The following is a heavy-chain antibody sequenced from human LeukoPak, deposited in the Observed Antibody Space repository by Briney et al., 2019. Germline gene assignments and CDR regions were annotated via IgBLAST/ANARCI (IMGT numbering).Heavy chain of an antibody. CDR1: GFTFSSYG. CDR2: ISYDGSNK. Sequence: GGSLRLSCAASGFTFSSYGMHWVRQAPGKGLEWVAVISYDGSNKYYADSVKGRFTISRDNSKNTLYLQMNSLRAEDTAVYYCARDPDYYDSSGYYAPWGQGTLVTVSS. D-gene: IGHD3-22*01. V-gene: IGHV3-30*03. CDR3: ARDPDYYDSSGYYAP. J-gene: IGHJ5*02.